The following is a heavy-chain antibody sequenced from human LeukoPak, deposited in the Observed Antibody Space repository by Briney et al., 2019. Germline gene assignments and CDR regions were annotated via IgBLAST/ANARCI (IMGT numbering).Heavy chain of an antibody. J-gene: IGHJ4*02. V-gene: IGHV3-74*01. Sequence: PGGSLRLSCAASGFRFSNSWMYWVRRGPGKGPVWVSRMKTDGTRIEYADSVKGRFTISRDNAKNTLFLQMSSLRVEDTAVYYCARGADHGGSYYPDWGQGTRVTVSS. CDR3: ARGADHGGSYYPD. CDR1: GFRFSNSW. D-gene: IGHD3-10*01. CDR2: MKTDGTRI.